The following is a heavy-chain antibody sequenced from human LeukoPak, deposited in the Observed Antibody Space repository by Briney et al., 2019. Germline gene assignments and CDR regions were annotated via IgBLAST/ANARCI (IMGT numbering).Heavy chain of an antibody. CDR1: GFTFSTYS. Sequence: GGSLRLSCAASGFTFSTYSMHWVRQAPGKGLEWVALISNDGSNKYYADSVKGRFTISRDNSKNSLFLQMNSLRAEDTAVYYCATSSRGNSYGDSAYWGQGTLVTVSS. CDR2: ISNDGSNK. D-gene: IGHD5-18*01. V-gene: IGHV3-30-3*01. CDR3: ATSSRGNSYGDSAY. J-gene: IGHJ4*02.